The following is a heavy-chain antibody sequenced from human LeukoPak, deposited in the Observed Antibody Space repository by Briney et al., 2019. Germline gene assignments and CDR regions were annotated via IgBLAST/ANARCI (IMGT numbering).Heavy chain of an antibody. CDR1: GFTFSSYA. CDR3: ARGNPGIAVAGENYYYYYMDV. Sequence: GGSLRLSCAASGFTFSSYAMHWVRQAPGKGLEWVAVISYDGSNKYYADSVKGRFTISRDNAKNSLYLQMNSLRAEDTAVYYCARGNPGIAVAGENYYYYYMDVWGKGTTVTVSS. J-gene: IGHJ6*03. D-gene: IGHD6-19*01. CDR2: ISYDGSNK. V-gene: IGHV3-30*04.